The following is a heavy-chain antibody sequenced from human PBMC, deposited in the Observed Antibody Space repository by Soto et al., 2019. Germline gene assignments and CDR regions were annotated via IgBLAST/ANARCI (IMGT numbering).Heavy chain of an antibody. CDR1: GDSISSGDYY. D-gene: IGHD7-27*01. CDR3: ASDNWAHVGGMDV. V-gene: IGHV4-30-4*01. J-gene: IGHJ6*02. Sequence: ASETLSLTCSVSGDSISSGDYYWSWIRQPPGKGLEWIGYIYYSGSTYYNPSLKSRVTISVDTSKNQFSLNLSSVTAADTAVYYCASDNWAHVGGMDVWGQGTTVTVSS. CDR2: IYYSGST.